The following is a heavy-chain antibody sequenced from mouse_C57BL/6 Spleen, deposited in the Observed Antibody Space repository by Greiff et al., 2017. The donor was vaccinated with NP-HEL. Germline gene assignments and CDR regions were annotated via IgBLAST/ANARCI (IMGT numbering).Heavy chain of an antibody. D-gene: IGHD1-1*01. Sequence: QVHVKQSGAELVKPGASVKISCKASGYTFTDYYINWVKQRPGQGLEWIGKIGPGSGSTYYNEKFKGKATLTADKSSSTAYMQRSSLTSEDSAVYFCARSPRHYYGSRTYFDVWGTGTTVTVSS. CDR1: GYTFTDYY. CDR3: ARSPRHYYGSRTYFDV. CDR2: IGPGSGST. J-gene: IGHJ1*03. V-gene: IGHV1-77*01.